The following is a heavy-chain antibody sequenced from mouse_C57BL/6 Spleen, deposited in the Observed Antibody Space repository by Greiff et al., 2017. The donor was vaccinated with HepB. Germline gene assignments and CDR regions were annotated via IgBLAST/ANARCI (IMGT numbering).Heavy chain of an antibody. CDR3: AIYYDYDEGFAY. J-gene: IGHJ3*01. D-gene: IGHD2-4*01. Sequence: DVKLQESGPGMVKPSQSLSLTCTVTGYSITSGYDWHWIRHFPGNKLEWMGYISYSGSTNYNPSLKSRISITHDTSKNHFFLKLNSVTTEDTATYYCAIYYDYDEGFAYWGQGTLVTVSA. CDR1: GYSITSGYD. CDR2: ISYSGST. V-gene: IGHV3-1*01.